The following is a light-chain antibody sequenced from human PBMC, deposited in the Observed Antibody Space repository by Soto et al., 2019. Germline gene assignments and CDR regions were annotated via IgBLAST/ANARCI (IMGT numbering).Light chain of an antibody. CDR1: SSDVGGYKY. CDR3: SSYAGSNDVM. J-gene: IGLJ3*02. Sequence: QSALTQPPSASGSPGQSVTISCTGTSSDVGGYKYVSWYQQHPGKAPKLMIYEVSQRPSGVPDSFSGSKSGNTASLTVSGLQAEDEADYYCSSYAGSNDVMFGGGTKLTVL. CDR2: EVS. V-gene: IGLV2-8*01.